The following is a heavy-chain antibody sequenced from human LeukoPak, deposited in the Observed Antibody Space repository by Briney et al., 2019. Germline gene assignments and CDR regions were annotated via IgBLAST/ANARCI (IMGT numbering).Heavy chain of an antibody. CDR3: AKGDRILTGYYNWFDS. J-gene: IGHJ5*01. D-gene: IGHD3-9*01. Sequence: GGSLRLSCAASGFTFSSYAMSWVRQAPGKGLEWVSALSGGGGSTFYADSVKGRFTISRDNSKNTLYLQMNSLRAEDTAVYYCAKGDRILTGYYNWFDSWGQGTLVTVSS. V-gene: IGHV3-23*01. CDR1: GFTFSSYA. CDR2: LSGGGGST.